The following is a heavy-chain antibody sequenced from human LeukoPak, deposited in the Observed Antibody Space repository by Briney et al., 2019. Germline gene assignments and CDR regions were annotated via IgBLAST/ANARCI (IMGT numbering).Heavy chain of an antibody. D-gene: IGHD3-10*01. Sequence: GGSLRLSCAASGFTFSSYGMHWIRQAPGKGLEWVSYISSSGSTIYYADSVKGRFTISRDNAKNSLYLQMNSLRAEDTAVYYCARGNYYGSGSYYKLGFDYWGQGTLVTVSS. CDR1: GFTFSSYG. CDR2: ISSSGSTI. CDR3: ARGNYYGSGSYYKLGFDY. J-gene: IGHJ4*02. V-gene: IGHV3-48*04.